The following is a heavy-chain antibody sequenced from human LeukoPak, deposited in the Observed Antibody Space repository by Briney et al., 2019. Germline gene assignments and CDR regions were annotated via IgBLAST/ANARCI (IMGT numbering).Heavy chain of an antibody. CDR2: IYSGGST. Sequence: PGGSLRLSCAASGITVSSNYMSWVRQAPGMGLDWVSVIYSGGSTDYVDSVKGRFTISRDNSKNTLYLQMNSLRVEDTAVYYCARLPRLTVSFAYWGQGTLVTVSS. CDR3: ARLPRLTVSFAY. D-gene: IGHD2/OR15-2a*01. V-gene: IGHV3-66*01. J-gene: IGHJ4*02. CDR1: GITVSSNY.